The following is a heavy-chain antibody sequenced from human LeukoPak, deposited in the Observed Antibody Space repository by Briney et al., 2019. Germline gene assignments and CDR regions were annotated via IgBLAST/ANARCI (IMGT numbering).Heavy chain of an antibody. CDR2: INSDGSST. CDR3: VREPDGGRYYQYGMDV. J-gene: IGHJ6*02. V-gene: IGHV3-74*01. D-gene: IGHD1-26*01. CDR1: GFTFSSYL. Sequence: GGSLRLSCAVSGFTFSSYLMHWVRQAPGKGLVWVPRINSDGSSTDYADSVKGRFTISRDNAKNTLYLQMNSLRADDTALYYCVREPDGGRYYQYGMDVWGQGTTVTVSS.